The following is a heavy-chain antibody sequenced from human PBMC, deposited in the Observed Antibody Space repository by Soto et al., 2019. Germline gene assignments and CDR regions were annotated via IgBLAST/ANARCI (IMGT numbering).Heavy chain of an antibody. CDR3: ARAPTRVRGVTWFDP. J-gene: IGHJ5*02. V-gene: IGHV4-34*01. Sequence: SETLSLTCAVYGGSFSGYYWSWIRQPPGKGLEWIGEINHSGSTNYNPSLKSRVTISVDTSKNQFSLKLSSVTAADTAVHYCARAPTRVRGVTWFDPWGQGTLVTVSS. CDR1: GGSFSGYY. D-gene: IGHD3-10*01. CDR2: INHSGST.